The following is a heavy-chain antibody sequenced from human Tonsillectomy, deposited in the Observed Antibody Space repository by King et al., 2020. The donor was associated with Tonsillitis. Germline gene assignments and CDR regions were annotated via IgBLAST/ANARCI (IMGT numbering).Heavy chain of an antibody. J-gene: IGHJ4*02. V-gene: IGHV3-30*19. D-gene: IGHD6-19*01. Sequence: ESGGGVVQPGRSLRLSCAASGFSFRSYGMHWVRQAPGKGLEWVTVISFDGDRKNYADSVKGRFTISRDNSNNTLYLHMNSLSAEDTAVYYCARERLYSSGWGIDYWGQGALLTVSS. CDR3: ARERLYSSGWGIDY. CDR2: ISFDGDRK. CDR1: GFSFRSYG.